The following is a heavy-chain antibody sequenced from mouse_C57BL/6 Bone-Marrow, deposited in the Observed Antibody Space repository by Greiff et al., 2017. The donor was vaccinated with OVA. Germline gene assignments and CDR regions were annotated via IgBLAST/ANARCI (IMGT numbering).Heavy chain of an antibody. D-gene: IGHD2-5*01. CDR3: ARGYSNYAAWFAY. V-gene: IGHV1-50*01. Sequence: QVQLQQPGAELVKPGASVKLSCKASGYTFTSYWMQWVKQRPGPGLEWIGEIDPSDSYTNYNQKFKGKATLTVDTSSSTAYMQLSSLTSEDSAVYYCARGYSNYAAWFAYWGQGTLVTVSA. J-gene: IGHJ3*01. CDR2: IDPSDSYT. CDR1: GYTFTSYW.